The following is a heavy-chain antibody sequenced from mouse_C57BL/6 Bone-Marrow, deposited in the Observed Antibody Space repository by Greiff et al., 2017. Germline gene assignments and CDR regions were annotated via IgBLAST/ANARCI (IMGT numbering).Heavy chain of an antibody. Sequence: EVMLVESGGGLVKPGGSLKLSCAASGFTFSSYAMSWVRQTPEKRLEWVATISDGGSYTYYPDNVKGRFTISRDNAKNNLYLQMSHLKSEDTAMYYCARDSTMVTTTGYYFDYWGQGTTLTVSS. CDR3: ARDSTMVTTTGYYFDY. CDR1: GFTFSSYA. CDR2: ISDGGSYT. D-gene: IGHD2-2*01. V-gene: IGHV5-4*01. J-gene: IGHJ2*01.